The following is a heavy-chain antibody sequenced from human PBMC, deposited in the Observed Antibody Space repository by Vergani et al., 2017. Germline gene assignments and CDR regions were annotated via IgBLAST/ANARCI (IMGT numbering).Heavy chain of an antibody. CDR1: GGSLINYY. V-gene: IGHV4-59*01. CDR2: IYSSGST. D-gene: IGHD2-2*02. Sequence: QVRLQESGPGLVKPSETLSLTCTVSGGSLINYYWSWVRQPPGKGLEWIGYIYSSGSTTYSPSLKSRLTMSVDPSKNQFSLKLRSVTLADTAVYYCARTIGHCSNSNCYNLAYWGQGTLVTVSS. J-gene: IGHJ4*02. CDR3: ARTIGHCSNSNCYNLAY.